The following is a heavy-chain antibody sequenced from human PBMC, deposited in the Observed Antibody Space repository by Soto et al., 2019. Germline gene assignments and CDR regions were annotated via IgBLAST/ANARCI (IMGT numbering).Heavy chain of an antibody. Sequence: SGKVSCKASGGTFSSYAISWVRQAPGQGLEWMGGIIPIFGTANYAQKFQGRVTITADESTSTAYMELSSLRSEDTAVYYCAKGGYCSGGSCPRGAFDIWGQGTMVTV. V-gene: IGHV1-69*13. CDR1: GGTFSSYA. CDR3: AKGGYCSGGSCPRGAFDI. D-gene: IGHD2-15*01. J-gene: IGHJ3*02. CDR2: IIPIFGTA.